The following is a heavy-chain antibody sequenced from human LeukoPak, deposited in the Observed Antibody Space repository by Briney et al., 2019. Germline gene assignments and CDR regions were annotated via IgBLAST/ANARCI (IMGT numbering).Heavy chain of an antibody. D-gene: IGHD3-10*01. V-gene: IGHV3-30*02. CDR1: GFTFSTYG. Sequence: GGSLRLSCAASGFTFSTYGIHWVRQAPGKGLEWVSFIRYDGSNKYYADSVRGRFTISRDNSKNTLYLQVNSLRPEDTAVYYCAKVRGAYGSGSYSPLDYWGQGTLVTVSS. CDR3: AKVRGAYGSGSYSPLDY. J-gene: IGHJ4*02. CDR2: IRYDGSNK.